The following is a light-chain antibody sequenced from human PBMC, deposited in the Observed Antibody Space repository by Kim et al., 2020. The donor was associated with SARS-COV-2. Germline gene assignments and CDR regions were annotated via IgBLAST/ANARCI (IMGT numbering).Light chain of an antibody. V-gene: IGKV3-15*01. J-gene: IGKJ2*01. CDR2: GAF. Sequence: EIVMTQSPATLSVSPGERATLSCRASQSVSSNLAWYQQKPGQAPRLLIYGAFTRATGIPARFSGSWSGTEFTLTINSLQSEDFAVYYCQQYKNWPYTFGQGTKLEI. CDR1: QSVSSN. CDR3: QQYKNWPYT.